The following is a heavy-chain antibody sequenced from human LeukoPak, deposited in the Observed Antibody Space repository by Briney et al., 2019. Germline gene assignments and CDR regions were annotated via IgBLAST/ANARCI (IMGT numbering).Heavy chain of an antibody. V-gene: IGHV1-2*02. Sequence: ASVKVSCKASGYTFTGYYLHRVRQAPGQGLEWMGWIHPNSGDTKFAQKFQGRVTMTRDTSINTASMELSSLRYEDTAVYYCARGFYYYGSGTYYSYWFDPWGQGTLVTVSS. J-gene: IGHJ5*02. D-gene: IGHD3-10*01. CDR2: IHPNSGDT. CDR1: GYTFTGYY. CDR3: ARGFYYYGSGTYYSYWFDP.